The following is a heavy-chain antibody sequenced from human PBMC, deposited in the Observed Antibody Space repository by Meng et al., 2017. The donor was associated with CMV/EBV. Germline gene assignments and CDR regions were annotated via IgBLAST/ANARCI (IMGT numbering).Heavy chain of an antibody. CDR3: ARIAAAGRFDY. CDR1: GFSLSTSGVG. J-gene: IGHJ4*02. V-gene: IGHV2-5*02. CDR2: IYWDDDK. D-gene: IGHD6-13*01. Sequence: TWKEYVPRLVKPTHTLTLTCAFSGFSLSTSGVGGGWIRQPPGKALEWLALIYWDDDKRYSPSLKSRLTITKDTSKNQVVLTMTNMDPVDTATYYCARIAAAGRFDYWGQGTLVTVSS.